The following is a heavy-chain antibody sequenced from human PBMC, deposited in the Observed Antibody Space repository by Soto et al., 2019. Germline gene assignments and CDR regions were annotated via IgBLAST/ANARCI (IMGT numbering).Heavy chain of an antibody. J-gene: IGHJ4*02. Sequence: EVQLVESGGGLVQPGRSLRLSCAASGFTFDDYAMHWVRQAPGKGLEWVSGISWNSGSIGYADSVKGRFTISRDNAKNSLYLQMNSLSAEDTALYSCAKDSHYDFWSGYRELGLYYFGYWGKGTLVTVSS. CDR1: GFTFDDYA. CDR2: ISWNSGSI. D-gene: IGHD3-3*01. CDR3: AKDSHYDFWSGYRELGLYYFGY. V-gene: IGHV3-9*01.